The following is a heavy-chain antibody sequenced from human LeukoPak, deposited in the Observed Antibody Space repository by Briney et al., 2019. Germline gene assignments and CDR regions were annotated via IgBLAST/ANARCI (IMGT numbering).Heavy chain of an antibody. V-gene: IGHV3-23*01. J-gene: IGHJ4*02. CDR3: AKVGYSYGYGY. D-gene: IGHD5-18*01. Sequence: GGSLRLSCAASGFTFSSYAMSWVRQAPGKGLEWVSAISGSGGSTYYADSVKGRFTISRDNSKNTLYLQMNSLRAEDTGVYYCAKVGYSYGYGYWGQGTLVTVSS. CDR2: ISGSGGST. CDR1: GFTFSSYA.